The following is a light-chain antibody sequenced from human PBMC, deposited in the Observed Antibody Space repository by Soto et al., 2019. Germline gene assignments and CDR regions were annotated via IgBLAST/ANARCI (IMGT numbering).Light chain of an antibody. CDR1: QSISRN. CDR3: QQSFTTASIT. Sequence: DIQMTQYPSSLSASVGDRVTITCRASQSISRNLNWYQHKPGKAPKLLIYAASNLQNGVPSRFRGGGSGTEFTLSINSLQTEDFGTYYCQQSFTTASITFGQGPRMEIK. V-gene: IGKV1-39*01. J-gene: IGKJ5*01. CDR2: AAS.